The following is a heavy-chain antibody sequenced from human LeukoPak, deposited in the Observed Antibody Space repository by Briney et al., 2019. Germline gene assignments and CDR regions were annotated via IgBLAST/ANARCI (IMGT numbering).Heavy chain of an antibody. Sequence: PGGSLRLSCAASGFTFSSYWMHWVRQAPGKGLVWVPRINSDGSSTSYADSVKGRFTISRDNAKNTLYLQMNSLRAEDTAVYYCARGITMVRGSGLDYWGQGTLVTVSS. D-gene: IGHD3-10*01. CDR2: INSDGSST. CDR1: GFTFSSYW. CDR3: ARGITMVRGSGLDY. J-gene: IGHJ4*02. V-gene: IGHV3-74*01.